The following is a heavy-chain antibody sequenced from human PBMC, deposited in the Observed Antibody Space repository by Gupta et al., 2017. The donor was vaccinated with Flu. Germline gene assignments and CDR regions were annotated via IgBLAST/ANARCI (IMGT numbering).Heavy chain of an antibody. V-gene: IGHV1-69*01. CDR2: IIPSFGTA. J-gene: IGHJ4*02. D-gene: IGHD4-17*01. Sequence: VRQAPGQGLEWMGGIIPSFGTANYAQKFQGRVTITADESTSTAYMELSSLRSEDTAVYYCARDYGGNRAIDYWGQGTLVTVSS. CDR3: ARDYGGNRAIDY.